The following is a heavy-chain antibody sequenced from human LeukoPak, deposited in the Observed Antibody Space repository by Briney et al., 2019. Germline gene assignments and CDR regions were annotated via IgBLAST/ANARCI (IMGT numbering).Heavy chain of an antibody. CDR3: ASDLGIAAAANY. CDR1: GFTFSSYG. CDR2: ISSSSSYI. J-gene: IGHJ4*02. D-gene: IGHD6-13*01. Sequence: GRSLRLSCAASGFTFSSYGMHWVRQAPGKGLEWVSSISSSSSYIYYADSVKGRFTISRDNAKNSLYLQMNSLRAEDTAVYYCASDLGIAAAANYWGQGTLVTVSS. V-gene: IGHV3-21*01.